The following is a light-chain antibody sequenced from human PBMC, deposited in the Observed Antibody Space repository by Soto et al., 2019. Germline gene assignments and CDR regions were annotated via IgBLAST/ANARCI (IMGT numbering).Light chain of an antibody. V-gene: IGKV1-12*01. CDR2: AAS. Sequence: DIQMTQSPSSVSAAVGDRVTITCRASQGINKWLAWYQQKPGKAPQLLISAASTLRSGVPSRFSGSGSGTDFILTISNLQPEDFAVYYCQQRSNWPLITFGQGTRLEIK. CDR1: QGINKW. CDR3: QQRSNWPLIT. J-gene: IGKJ5*01.